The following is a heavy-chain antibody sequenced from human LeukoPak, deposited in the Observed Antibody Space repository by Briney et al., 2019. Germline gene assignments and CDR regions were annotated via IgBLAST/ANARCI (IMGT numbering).Heavy chain of an antibody. J-gene: IGHJ4*02. D-gene: IGHD3-22*01. CDR3: ARIPADSSSYYYISYFDY. CDR1: GYTFTSYG. V-gene: IGHV1-18*01. Sequence: ASVKVSCKASGYTFTSYGISWVRQAPGQGLEWMGWISAYNGNTNYAQKLQGRITMTTDTSTSTAYVELSSLASDDTAVYYCARIPADSSSYYYISYFDYWGQGTLVTVSS. CDR2: ISAYNGNT.